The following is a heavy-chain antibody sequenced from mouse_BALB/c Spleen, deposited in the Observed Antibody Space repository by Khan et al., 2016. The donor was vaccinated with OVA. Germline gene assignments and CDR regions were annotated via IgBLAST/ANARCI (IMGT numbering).Heavy chain of an antibody. V-gene: IGHV1S41*01. D-gene: IGHD1-1*01. CDR1: GYTFTSYW. CDR3: ARSNYYGSSLYAIDY. Sequence: DLVKPGASVKLSCKASGYTFTSYWINWMKQRPGQGLECIGRIAPGSGSTYYNEMFKGTATLTVDTSSSTAYIQLSSLSSEDSAVYFCARSNYYGSSLYAIDYWGQGTSVTVSS. J-gene: IGHJ4*01. CDR2: IAPGSGST.